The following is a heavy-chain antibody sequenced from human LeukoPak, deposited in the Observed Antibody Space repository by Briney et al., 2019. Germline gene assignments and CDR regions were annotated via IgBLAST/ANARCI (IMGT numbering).Heavy chain of an antibody. CDR1: GYTFISYG. CDR2: INPNSGGT. V-gene: IGHV1-2*02. CDR3: ARALDGDYDY. Sequence: ASVKVSCKASGYTFISYGISWARQAPGQGLEWMGWINPNSGGTNYAQKFQGRVTMTRDTSISTAYMELGRLRSDDTAVYYCARALDGDYDYWGQGTLVTVSS. J-gene: IGHJ4*02. D-gene: IGHD4-17*01.